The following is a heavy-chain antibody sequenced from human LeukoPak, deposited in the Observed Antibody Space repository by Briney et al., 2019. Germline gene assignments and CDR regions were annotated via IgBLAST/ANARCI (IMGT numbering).Heavy chain of an antibody. V-gene: IGHV1-58*01. CDR3: ARDLNCSGGSCYSWTYYYYGMDV. CDR1: GFTFTSSA. Sequence: SVKVSCKASGFTFTSSAVQWVRQARGQRLEWIGWIVVGSGNTNYAQKFQERVTITRDMSTSTAYMELSSLRSEDTAVYYCARDLNCSGGSCYSWTYYYYGMDVWGQGTTVTVSS. D-gene: IGHD2-15*01. CDR2: IVVGSGNT. J-gene: IGHJ6*02.